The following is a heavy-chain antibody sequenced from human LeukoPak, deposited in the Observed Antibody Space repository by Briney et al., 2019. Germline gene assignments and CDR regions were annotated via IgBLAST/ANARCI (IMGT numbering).Heavy chain of an antibody. D-gene: IGHD2-2*01. J-gene: IGHJ3*02. CDR2: MNPNSGNT. Sequence: GASVKVSCKASGYTFTSYDINWVRQATGQGLEWMGWMNPNSGNTGYAQKFQGRVTITRNTSISTAYMELSSLRSEDTAVYYCARGDIVLVPAASIGAFDIWGQGTMVTVSS. CDR1: GYTFTSYD. CDR3: ARGDIVLVPAASIGAFDI. V-gene: IGHV1-8*03.